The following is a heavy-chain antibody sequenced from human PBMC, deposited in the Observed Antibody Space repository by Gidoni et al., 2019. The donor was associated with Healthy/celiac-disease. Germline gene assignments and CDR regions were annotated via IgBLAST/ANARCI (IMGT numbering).Heavy chain of an antibody. CDR1: GNTFTGYY. CDR2: INPNSGGT. J-gene: IGHJ3*02. CDR3: AREFDYDGVYAFDI. V-gene: IGHV1-2*04. D-gene: IGHD4-17*01. Sequence: QVQLVQSGAEVKKPGASVKVSCKASGNTFTGYYMHWGRQAPGQGLEWMGWINPNSGGTNYAQKFQGWVTMTRDTSISTAYMELSRLRSDDTAVYYCAREFDYDGVYAFDIWGQGTMVTVSS.